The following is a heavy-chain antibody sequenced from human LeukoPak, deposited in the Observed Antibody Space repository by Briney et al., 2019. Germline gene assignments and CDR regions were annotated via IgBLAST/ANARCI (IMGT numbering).Heavy chain of an antibody. CDR3: AKSVGVSSWYYFDY. J-gene: IGHJ4*02. CDR2: IRASSGST. CDR1: GFTFSSCA. V-gene: IGHV3-23*01. Sequence: GGSLRLSCVVSGFTFSSCAMSWVRQAPGKGLEWVSGIRASSGSTSYADSVKGRFTISRDNSKNTLFLQMNSLRAEDTAVYYCAKSVGVSSWYYFDYWGQGTLVTVSS. D-gene: IGHD6-13*01.